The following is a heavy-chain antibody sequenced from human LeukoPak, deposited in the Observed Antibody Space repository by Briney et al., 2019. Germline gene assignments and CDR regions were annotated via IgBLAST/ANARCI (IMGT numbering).Heavy chain of an antibody. J-gene: IGHJ4*02. CDR2: IKYDGSEK. CDR1: GFSLSAFW. CDR3: ARTNLFDY. Sequence: PGGSLRLSWVVSGFSLSAFWMSWVRQAPGKGLECVATIKYDGSEKYYVDSVKGRFTISRDNAKNSLFLQMNSLRAEDTATYYCARTNLFDYWGQGTLVTVSS. V-gene: IGHV3-7*03.